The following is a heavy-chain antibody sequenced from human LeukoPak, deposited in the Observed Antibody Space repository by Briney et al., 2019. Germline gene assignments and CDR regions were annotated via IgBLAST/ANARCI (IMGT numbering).Heavy chain of an antibody. CDR2: IIPIFGTA. D-gene: IGHD4-11*01. CDR3: ARGRGSMTTKGYYFDY. CDR1: GGTFSIYA. V-gene: IGHV1-69*05. J-gene: IGHJ4*02. Sequence: GASVTVSSKASGGTFSIYAISWVRQAPGQGLEWMGGIIPIFGTANYAQKFQGRVTITTDESTSTAYMELSSLRSEDTAVYYCARGRGSMTTKGYYFDYWGQGPLVTVSS.